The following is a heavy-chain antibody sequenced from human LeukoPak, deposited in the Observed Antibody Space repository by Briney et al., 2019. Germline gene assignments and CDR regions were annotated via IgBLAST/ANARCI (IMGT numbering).Heavy chain of an antibody. V-gene: IGHV3-23*01. CDR1: GFSFGSYA. D-gene: IGHD6-13*01. CDR2: ISGSGSHA. Sequence: GGSLRLSCAASGFSFGSYAMGWTRQAPGQGLEWVSAISGSGSHANYAESVKGRFTISRDNSKNTLYLQMNSLRAEDTAVYYCARFSSSWYGTPTNDYWGQGTLVTVSS. CDR3: ARFSSSWYGTPTNDY. J-gene: IGHJ4*02.